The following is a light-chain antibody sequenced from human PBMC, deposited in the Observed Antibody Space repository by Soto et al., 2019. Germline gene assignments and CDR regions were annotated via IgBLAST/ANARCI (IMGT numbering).Light chain of an antibody. CDR2: DAS. V-gene: IGKV1-39*01. CDR1: QTLFTD. CDR3: QQKYITPPFT. J-gene: IGKJ4*01. Sequence: DIQMTQSPSTLSASVGDRVTISCRASQTLFTDLNWYQHKPGKAPKLLLYDASTLQTGVPSRFSASGSGTDFTLTIYNLQPEDFATYYCQQKYITPPFTFGGGTKVE.